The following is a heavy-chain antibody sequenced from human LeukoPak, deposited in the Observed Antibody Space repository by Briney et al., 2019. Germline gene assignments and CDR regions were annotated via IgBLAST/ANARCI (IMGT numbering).Heavy chain of an antibody. CDR2: ISGSGAST. V-gene: IGHV3-23*01. CDR1: GFTFTNCA. D-gene: IGHD1-26*01. J-gene: IGHJ5*01. CDR3: AKDQSRVGASDPFDS. Sequence: PGGSLRLSCAASGFTFTNCAMTWVRQAPGKGLEWVSSISGSGASTYYADPVRGRFTISRDNSKNTVYLQMNGLSVEDTALYYCAKDQSRVGASDPFDSWGQGTQVTVSS.